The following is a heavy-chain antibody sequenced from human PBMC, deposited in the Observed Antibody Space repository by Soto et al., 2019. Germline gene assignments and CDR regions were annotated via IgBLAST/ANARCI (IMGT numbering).Heavy chain of an antibody. CDR2: INPSGGAT. CDR3: ARVGGYSYGGVDY. J-gene: IGHJ4*02. Sequence: QVQLVQSGAEVKKPGASVRVSCKASGYTFTSYYMHWVRQAPGQGLEWMGIINPSGGATTYAQKFQGRVTMTRDTYTSTVYMELSSLRSEDTAVYYCARVGGYSYGGVDYWGQGTLVTVSS. CDR1: GYTFTSYY. D-gene: IGHD5-18*01. V-gene: IGHV1-46*01.